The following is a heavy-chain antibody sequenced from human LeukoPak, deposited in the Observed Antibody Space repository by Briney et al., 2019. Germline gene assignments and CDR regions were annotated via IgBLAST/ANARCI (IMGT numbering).Heavy chain of an antibody. CDR2: ISGSGGST. Sequence: SGGSLRLSCAASGFTFSSYAMSWVRQAPGKGLEWVSAISGSGGSTYYADSVKGRFTISRDNSKNTLYLQMNSLRAEDTAVYYCAKDVYYYDSSGYYPDAFDIWGQGTMVTVSS. CDR3: AKDVYYYDSSGYYPDAFDI. D-gene: IGHD3-22*01. J-gene: IGHJ3*02. CDR1: GFTFSSYA. V-gene: IGHV3-23*01.